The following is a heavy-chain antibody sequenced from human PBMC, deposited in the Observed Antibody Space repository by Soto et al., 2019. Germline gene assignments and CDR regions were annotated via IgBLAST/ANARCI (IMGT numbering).Heavy chain of an antibody. CDR2: ISSRHNPT. J-gene: IGHJ4*02. CDR3: VRDKDGTYNFDY. CDR1: GFTFSTYY. D-gene: IGHD1-26*01. Sequence: QVQLVESGGGSIKPGESLRLSCAASGFTFSTYYMAWIRQPPGKGLEWVSYISSRHNPTYYADSVKGRFTISRDNAKNSLYLHMTSLRADDTAVYYCVRDKDGTYNFDYWGQGTLLTVSS. V-gene: IGHV3-11*01.